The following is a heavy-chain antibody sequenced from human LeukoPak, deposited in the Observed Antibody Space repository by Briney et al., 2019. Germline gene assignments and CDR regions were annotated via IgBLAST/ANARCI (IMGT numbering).Heavy chain of an antibody. CDR3: ARGGHHYHSSGYYGGTNFDY. V-gene: IGHV3-74*01. D-gene: IGHD3-22*01. CDR2: ISSDESST. J-gene: IGHJ4*02. CDR1: GFTFSSYW. Sequence: PGGSLRLSCAASGFTFSSYWMHWVRQDPGKGLVWVSRISSDESSTSYADSVKGRFTIPRDNAKNTLYLQMNSLRAEDTALYYCARGGHHYHSSGYYGGTNFDYWGQGTLVTVSS.